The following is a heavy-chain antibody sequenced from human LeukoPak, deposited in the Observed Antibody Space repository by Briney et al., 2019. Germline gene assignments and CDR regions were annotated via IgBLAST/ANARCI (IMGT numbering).Heavy chain of an antibody. J-gene: IGHJ5*02. V-gene: IGHV4-4*07. CDR2: IYTSGST. CDR3: ARASPTTNKGAYGWFDP. Sequence: KPSETLSPTCTVSGGSISSYYWSWIRQPAGKGLEWIGRIYTSGSTNYNPSLKSRVTMSVDTSKNQFSLKLSSVTAADTAVYYCARASPTTNKGAYGWFDPWGQGTLVTVSS. CDR1: GGSISSYY. D-gene: IGHD1-14*01.